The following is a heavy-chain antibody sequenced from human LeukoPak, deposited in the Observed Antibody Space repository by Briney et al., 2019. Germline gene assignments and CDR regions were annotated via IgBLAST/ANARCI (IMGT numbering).Heavy chain of an antibody. CDR3: TREGDYGDYGGAFDI. D-gene: IGHD4-17*01. V-gene: IGHV3-74*01. J-gene: IGHJ3*02. Sequence: GGSLRLSCAASGFTCSSYWMHWVRQAPGKGLVWVSRINSDGSSTSYADSVKGRFTISRDNAKNTLYLQMNSLRAEDTAVYYCTREGDYGDYGGAFDIWGQGTMVTVSS. CDR1: GFTCSSYW. CDR2: INSDGSST.